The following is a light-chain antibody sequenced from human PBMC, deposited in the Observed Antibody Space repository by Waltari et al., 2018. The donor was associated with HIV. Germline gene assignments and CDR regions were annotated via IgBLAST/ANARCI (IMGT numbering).Light chain of an antibody. Sequence: QSVLTQPPSASGTPGQRCTISCSGTRSNIGTNTVNWYQIIPGTAPKLLIYNDNRRPSGVPDRFSGSRSGTSASLAISGLQSEDEADYYCAAWDDRLDGQGVFGGGTTLTVL. CDR2: NDN. J-gene: IGLJ3*02. CDR1: RSNIGTNT. V-gene: IGLV1-44*01. CDR3: AAWDDRLDGQGV.